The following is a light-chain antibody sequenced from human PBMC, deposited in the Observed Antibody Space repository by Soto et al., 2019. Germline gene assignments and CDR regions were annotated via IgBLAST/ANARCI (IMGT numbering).Light chain of an antibody. J-gene: IGKJ1*01. V-gene: IGKV1-5*02. CDR2: DAS. CDR3: QQYNSYPWK. Sequence: DIQMTQSPSTLSASVVDIVNIIFRASQSISSWLAWYQQKPGKAPKLLIYDASSLESGVPSRFSGSGSGTEFTLTISSLQPDDFATYYCQQYNSYPWKCGQGTKGDI. CDR1: QSISSW.